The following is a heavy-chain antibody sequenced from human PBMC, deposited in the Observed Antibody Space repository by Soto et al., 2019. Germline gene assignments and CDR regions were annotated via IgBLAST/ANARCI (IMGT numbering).Heavy chain of an antibody. V-gene: IGHV3-30*18. J-gene: IGHJ6*02. CDR3: AKERIGYYYGMDV. Sequence: QVQLVESGGGVVQPGRSLRLSCAASGFTFTTYGIHWVRQAPGKGLEWVAVISSDGSKKYYADSVKGRFTISRDNSKNTVSLQMNSLRADDTAVYYCAKERIGYYYGMDVWGQGTTVVVSS. CDR1: GFTFTTYG. CDR2: ISSDGSKK. D-gene: IGHD2-2*03.